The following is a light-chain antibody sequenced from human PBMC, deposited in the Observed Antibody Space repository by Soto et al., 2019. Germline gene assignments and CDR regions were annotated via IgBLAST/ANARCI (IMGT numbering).Light chain of an antibody. CDR3: SSYTSSSIRV. V-gene: IGLV2-14*01. CDR2: DVS. J-gene: IGLJ2*01. CDR1: SSDVGGYNY. Sequence: QSALTQPASVSWSPGQSITISCTGTSSDVGGYNYVSWYQQHPGKAPKLMIYDVSNRPSGVSNRFSGSKSGNTASLTISGLQAEDEADYYCSSYTSSSIRVFGGGTKLTVL.